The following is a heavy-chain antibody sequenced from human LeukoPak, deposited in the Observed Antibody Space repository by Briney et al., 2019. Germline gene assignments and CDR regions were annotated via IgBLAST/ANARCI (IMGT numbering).Heavy chain of an antibody. CDR1: GFTFTSYA. Sequence: GGSLRLSCAASGFTFTSYAMNWVRQAPGQGLEWMGWINTNTGNPTYAQGFTGRFVFSLDTSVSTAYLQISSLKAEDTAVYYCARELWFGEGWFDPWGQGTLVTVSS. J-gene: IGHJ5*02. D-gene: IGHD3-10*01. V-gene: IGHV7-4-1*02. CDR3: ARELWFGEGWFDP. CDR2: INTNTGNP.